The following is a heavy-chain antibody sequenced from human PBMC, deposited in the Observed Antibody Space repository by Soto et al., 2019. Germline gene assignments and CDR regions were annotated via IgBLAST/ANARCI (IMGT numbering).Heavy chain of an antibody. J-gene: IGHJ4*02. CDR3: AKDGDVAAAGYYFDY. CDR1: VFTFMSYG. Sequence: GWSLRLSCASSVFTFMSYGMRWVRQAPGKGLGWLAVISYDGGNKYYTDSVKGRFTISRDNSKNTLYLQMNSLRAEDTAVYYCAKDGDVAAAGYYFDYWGQGTLVTVSS. V-gene: IGHV3-30*18. CDR2: ISYDGGNK. D-gene: IGHD6-13*01.